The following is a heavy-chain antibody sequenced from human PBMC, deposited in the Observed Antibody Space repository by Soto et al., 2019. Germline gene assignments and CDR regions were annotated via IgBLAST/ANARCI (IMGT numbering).Heavy chain of an antibody. V-gene: IGHV3-23*01. J-gene: IGHJ6*03. CDR1: GFTFSSYA. Sequence: PGGSLRLSCAVSGFTFSSYAMSWVRQAPGKGLEWVSAISGSGGSTYYADSVKGRFTISRDNSKNTLYLQTNSLRAEDTAVYYCAKGDTAMVCYYYYYMDVWGKGTTVTVSS. CDR3: AKGDTAMVCYYYYYMDV. CDR2: ISGSGGST. D-gene: IGHD5-18*01.